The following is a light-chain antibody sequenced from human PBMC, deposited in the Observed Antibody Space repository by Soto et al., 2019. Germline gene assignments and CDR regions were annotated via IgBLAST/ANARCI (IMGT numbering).Light chain of an antibody. J-gene: IGKJ1*01. CDR1: QSVSSN. CDR3: QQYNSCLWT. CDR2: GAS. Sequence: EIVMTQSPATLSVYPGERETLSCGASQSVSSNLAWYQQKPGQAPRLLIYGASTRATGIPARFSGSGSGTEFTLIITSLQSEDSAVYYCQQYNSCLWTFGQGTKVDIK. V-gene: IGKV3-15*01.